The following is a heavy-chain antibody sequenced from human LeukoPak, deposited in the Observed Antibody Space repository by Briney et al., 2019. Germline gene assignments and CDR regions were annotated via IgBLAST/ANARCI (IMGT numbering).Heavy chain of an antibody. Sequence: GGSLRLSCAASGFTFSSYAMHWVRQAPGKGLEWMAVISYDGSNKYYADSVKGRFTISRDNSKNTLYLQMNSLRAEDTAVYYCARRLYYFDYWGQGTLVTVSS. CDR2: ISYDGSNK. CDR3: ARRLYYFDY. J-gene: IGHJ4*02. V-gene: IGHV3-30*04. CDR1: GFTFSSYA.